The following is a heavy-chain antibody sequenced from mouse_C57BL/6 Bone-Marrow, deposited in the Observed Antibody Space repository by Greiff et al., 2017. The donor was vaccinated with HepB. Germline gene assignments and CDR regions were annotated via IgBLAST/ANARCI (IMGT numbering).Heavy chain of an antibody. CDR1: GFTFSDYG. V-gene: IGHV5-17*01. CDR2: ISSGSSTI. J-gene: IGHJ2*01. CDR3: ARLYYSNPFDY. Sequence: EVKLQESGGGLVKPGGSLKLSCAASGFTFSDYGMHWVRQAPEKGLEWVAYISSGSSTIYYADTVKGRFTISRDNAKNTLFLQMTSLRSEDTAMYYCARLYYSNPFDYWGQGTTLTGSS. D-gene: IGHD2-5*01.